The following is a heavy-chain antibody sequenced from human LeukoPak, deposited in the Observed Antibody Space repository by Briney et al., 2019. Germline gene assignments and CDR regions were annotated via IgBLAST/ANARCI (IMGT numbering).Heavy chain of an antibody. Sequence: GGSLRLSCAAPGFTFSSYGINWVRQAPGKGLEWVSSIDVGSYAYYANSVKGRFTISRDNAKNSLYLQMNSLRVEDTAVYYCATEGIVGGGAHFDYWGQGTLVTASS. D-gene: IGHD1-26*01. CDR1: GFTFSSYG. CDR3: ATEGIVGGGAHFDY. J-gene: IGHJ4*02. CDR2: IDVGSYA. V-gene: IGHV3-21*01.